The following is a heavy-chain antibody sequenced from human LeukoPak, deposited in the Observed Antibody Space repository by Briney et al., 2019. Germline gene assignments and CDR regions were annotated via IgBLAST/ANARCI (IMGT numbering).Heavy chain of an antibody. Sequence: PGGSLRLSCAASGFTFSSYAMSWVRQAPGKGLEWVSAISGSGGTTYYADSVKGRFTISRDNSKNTLYLQMNSLRAEDTAVYYCAKDQVSGQQWSYYWGQGTLVTVSS. D-gene: IGHD6-19*01. CDR3: AKDQVSGQQWSYY. J-gene: IGHJ4*02. V-gene: IGHV3-23*01. CDR1: GFTFSSYA. CDR2: ISGSGGTT.